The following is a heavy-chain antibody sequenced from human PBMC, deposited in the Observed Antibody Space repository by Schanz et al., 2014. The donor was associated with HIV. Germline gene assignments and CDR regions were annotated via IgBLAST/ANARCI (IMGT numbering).Heavy chain of an antibody. Sequence: QVRLVESGGGVVQPGTSVRLSWAASGFSFSKFGMHWVRQAPGKGLEWVAIIWYDGSQTRYTGSVKGRFTISRDNSKNILYLQMNSVRPEDTAVYFCAKGATRPDYFDSWGQGTLVTVSS. CDR1: GFSFSKFG. CDR2: IWYDGSQT. V-gene: IGHV3-33*03. CDR3: AKGATRPDYFDS. D-gene: IGHD1-26*01. J-gene: IGHJ4*02.